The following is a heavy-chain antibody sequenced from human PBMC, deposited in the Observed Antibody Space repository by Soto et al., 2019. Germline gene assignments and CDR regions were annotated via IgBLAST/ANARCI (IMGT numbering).Heavy chain of an antibody. Sequence: GGSLRLSFAASWFTFSSYWMHWVRQAPGEGVGWVSRINSDGSSTSYADSVKGRFTISRDNAKNTLYLQMNSLRAEDTAVYYCARILKDSSGWSPGYYYYMDVWGKGTTVTVSS. V-gene: IGHV3-74*01. D-gene: IGHD6-19*01. J-gene: IGHJ6*03. CDR2: INSDGSST. CDR1: WFTFSSYW. CDR3: ARILKDSSGWSPGYYYYMDV.